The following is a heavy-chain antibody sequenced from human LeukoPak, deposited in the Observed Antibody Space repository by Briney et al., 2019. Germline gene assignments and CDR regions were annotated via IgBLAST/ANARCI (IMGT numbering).Heavy chain of an antibody. CDR3: ARDRDSYGIDV. D-gene: IGHD3-10*01. V-gene: IGHV3-13*04. CDR2: ISAAGKT. Sequence: GGSLRLSCAASGFTFITYEMHWVRQATGQGLEWVSTISAAGKTYYPGSVKGRFTVSRENARNSLFLQMNSLRAEDTAMYYCARDRDSYGIDVWGQGTTVTVSS. J-gene: IGHJ6*02. CDR1: GFTFITYE.